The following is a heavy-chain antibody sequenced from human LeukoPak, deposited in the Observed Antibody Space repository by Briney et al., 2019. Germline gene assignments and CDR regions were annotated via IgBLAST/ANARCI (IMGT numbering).Heavy chain of an antibody. CDR3: ARACVYYDSSGCDY. CDR2: ISSSSSYI. D-gene: IGHD3-22*01. Sequence: PGGSLRLSCAVSGFTFSRYTMNWVRQVPGKGLEWVPSISSSSSYIYYADSVKGRFTISRDNAKKSVYLQMNSLRVEDTAVYYCARACVYYDSSGCDYWGQGTLVTVSS. CDR1: GFTFSRYT. V-gene: IGHV3-21*01. J-gene: IGHJ4*02.